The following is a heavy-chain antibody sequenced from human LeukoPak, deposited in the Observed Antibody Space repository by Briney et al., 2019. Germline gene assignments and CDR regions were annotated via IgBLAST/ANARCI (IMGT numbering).Heavy chain of an antibody. Sequence: PGRSLRLSCAASGFTFSSYGMHWVRQAPGKGLEWVAVIWYDGSNKYYADSVKGRFTISRDNSKNTLYLQMNSLRAEDTAVYYCARNRLPDYYDGNYGMDVWGQGTTVTVSS. CDR2: IWYDGSNK. CDR3: ARNRLPDYYDGNYGMDV. V-gene: IGHV3-33*01. D-gene: IGHD3-22*01. J-gene: IGHJ6*02. CDR1: GFTFSSYG.